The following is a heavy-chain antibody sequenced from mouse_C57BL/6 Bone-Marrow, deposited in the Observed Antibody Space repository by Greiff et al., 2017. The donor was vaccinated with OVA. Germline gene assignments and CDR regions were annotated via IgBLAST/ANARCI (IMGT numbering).Heavy chain of an antibody. Sequence: VQLQQPGAELVMPGASVKLSCKASGYTFTSYWMHWVKQRPGQGLEWIGEIDPSDSSTNYNQKFKGKSTLTVDKSSSTAYMQLSSLTSEDSAVYYCARTYYYAMDYWGQGTAVTVSS. J-gene: IGHJ4*01. V-gene: IGHV1-69*01. CDR2: IDPSDSST. CDR3: ARTYYYAMDY. CDR1: GYTFTSYW.